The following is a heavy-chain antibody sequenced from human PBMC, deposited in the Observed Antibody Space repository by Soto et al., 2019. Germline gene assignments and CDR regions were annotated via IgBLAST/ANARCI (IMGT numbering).Heavy chain of an antibody. CDR2: IKQDGSEK. CDR3: ARSSPSDESGEFDP. CDR1: GFTFSSYW. D-gene: IGHD3-10*01. Sequence: GGSLRLSCAASGFTFSSYWMSWFRQAPGKGLEWVANIKQDGSEKYYVDSVKGRFTISRDNAKNSLYLQMNSLRAEDTAVYYCARSSPSDESGEFDPWGQGTLVTVSS. J-gene: IGHJ5*02. V-gene: IGHV3-7*01.